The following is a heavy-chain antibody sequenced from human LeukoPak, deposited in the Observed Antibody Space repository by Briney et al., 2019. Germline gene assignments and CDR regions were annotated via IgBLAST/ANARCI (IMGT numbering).Heavy chain of an antibody. D-gene: IGHD4-23*01. CDR1: GFPFSRYW. Sequence: PWGSLRLSCAASGFPFSRYWMNWVRQAPGKGLGWVSRIASDGSSTTYADSVKGRFSISRDNAKNTLYLQMNSLRVEDTAVYYCARGRPHGNDYWGQGTLVTVSS. V-gene: IGHV3-74*01. CDR3: ARGRPHGNDY. J-gene: IGHJ4*02. CDR2: IASDGSST.